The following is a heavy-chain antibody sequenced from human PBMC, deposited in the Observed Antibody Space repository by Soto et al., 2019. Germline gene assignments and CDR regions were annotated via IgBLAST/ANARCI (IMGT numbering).Heavy chain of an antibody. J-gene: IGHJ4*02. V-gene: IGHV4-34*01. D-gene: IGHD2-8*02. Sequence: SETLSLTCAVYGGSFSGYSWTWLRQPPGTGLEWIGEINHSGSTNYNPSLKSRVTISVDTSKNQFSLKLTSVTAADTAAYYCARDKITGLFDYWGQGTLVTVSS. CDR2: INHSGST. CDR3: ARDKITGLFDY. CDR1: GGSFSGYS.